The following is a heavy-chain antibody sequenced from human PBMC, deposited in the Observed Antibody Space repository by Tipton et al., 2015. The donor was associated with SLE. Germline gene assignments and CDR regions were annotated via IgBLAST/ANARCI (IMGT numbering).Heavy chain of an antibody. D-gene: IGHD6-19*01. CDR2: INHSGST. Sequence: TLSLTCAVYGGSFSGYYWSWIRQPPGKGLEWIGDINHSGSTNYNPSLKSRVTISVDTSKNQFSLKLSSVTAADTAVYYCARLVGGWHYFDYWGQGMLVSVSS. CDR3: ARLVGGWHYFDY. J-gene: IGHJ4*02. CDR1: GGSFSGYY. V-gene: IGHV4-34*01.